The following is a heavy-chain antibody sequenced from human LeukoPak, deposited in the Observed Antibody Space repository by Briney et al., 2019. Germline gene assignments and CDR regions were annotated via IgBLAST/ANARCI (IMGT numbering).Heavy chain of an antibody. V-gene: IGHV3-48*03. CDR3: ARDLFPYYYDSSTDAFDI. CDR2: ISSSGSTI. D-gene: IGHD3-22*01. CDR1: GFTFSSYE. J-gene: IGHJ3*02. Sequence: PGGSLRLSCAASGFTFSSYEMNWARQAPGKGLEWVSYISSSGSTIYYADSVKGRFTISRDNAKNSLYLQMNSLRAEDTAVYYCARDLFPYYYDSSTDAFDIWGQGTMVTVSS.